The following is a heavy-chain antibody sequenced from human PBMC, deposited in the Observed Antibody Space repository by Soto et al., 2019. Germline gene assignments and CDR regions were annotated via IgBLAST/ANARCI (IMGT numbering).Heavy chain of an antibody. CDR2: INAGNGNT. CDR3: ARDVSSSTSCYGGVCWFDP. V-gene: IGHV1-3*01. D-gene: IGHD2-2*01. J-gene: IGHJ5*02. CDR1: GYTFTSYA. Sequence: QVQLVQSGAEVKKPGASVKVSCKASGYTFTSYAMHWVRQAPGQRLEWMGWINAGNGNTKYSQKFQGRVTITRDTSASKAYMEVSSLRSEDTAVYYCARDVSSSTSCYGGVCWFDPWGQGALVTVSS.